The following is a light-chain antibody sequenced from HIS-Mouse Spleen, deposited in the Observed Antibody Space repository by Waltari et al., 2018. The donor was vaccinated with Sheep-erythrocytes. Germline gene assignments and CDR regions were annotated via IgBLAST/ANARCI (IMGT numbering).Light chain of an antibody. CDR1: SSDVGGSNY. J-gene: IGLJ2*01. CDR2: EVS. CDR3: SSYTSSSTLV. V-gene: IGLV2-14*01. Sequence: QSALTQPASVSGSPGQSITISCPGTSSDVGGSNYVSWYQQHPGKAPKLMIYEVSNRPSGVSTRFSGSKSGNTASLTISGLQAEDEADYYCSSYTSSSTLVFGGGTKLTVL.